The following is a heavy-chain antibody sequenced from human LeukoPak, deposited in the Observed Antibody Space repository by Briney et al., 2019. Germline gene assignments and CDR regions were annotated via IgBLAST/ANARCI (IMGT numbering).Heavy chain of an antibody. Sequence: GGSLRLSCAASGFTFSTYALSWVRQAPGKGLEWVSSIRGSGGSTYYADSVKGRFAISRDNSKNTLYLQMNSLRAEDTAVYYCAKDVYGDYGGLDYWGQGTLVTVSS. V-gene: IGHV3-23*01. CDR3: AKDVYGDYGGLDY. D-gene: IGHD4-17*01. CDR2: IRGSGGST. J-gene: IGHJ4*02. CDR1: GFTFSTYA.